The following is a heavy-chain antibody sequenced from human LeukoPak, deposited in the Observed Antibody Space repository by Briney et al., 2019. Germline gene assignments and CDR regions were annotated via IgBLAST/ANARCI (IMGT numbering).Heavy chain of an antibody. D-gene: IGHD6-13*01. J-gene: IGHJ6*02. CDR2: IKQDGSEK. CDR3: ARGYSSSSYNGAHMDV. CDR1: GFTFSSYW. V-gene: IGHV3-7*01. Sequence: PGGSLRLSCAASGFTFSSYWMSWVRQAPGKGLEWVANIKQDGSEKYYVDSVKGRFTISRDNAKNSLYLQMNSLRAEDTAVYYCARGYSSSSYNGAHMDVWGQGPTVTVSS.